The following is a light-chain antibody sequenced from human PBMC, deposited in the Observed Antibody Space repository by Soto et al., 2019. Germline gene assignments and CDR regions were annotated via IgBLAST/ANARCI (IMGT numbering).Light chain of an antibody. V-gene: IGLV6-57*04. J-gene: IGLJ2*01. CDR2: ENN. CDR1: SGSIANNY. CDR3: QSYDSDFVV. Sequence: FMLTQPHSVSESPGKTLSISCTRSSGSIANNYVQWYQQRPGSAPTTVIYENNQRLSGVPDRFSGSTDGTSNSASLTISGLQTEDEAYYYCQSYDSDFVVFGGGTQLTVL.